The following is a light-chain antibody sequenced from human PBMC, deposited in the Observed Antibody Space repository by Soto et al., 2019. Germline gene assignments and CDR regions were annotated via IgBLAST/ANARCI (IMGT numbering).Light chain of an antibody. CDR1: SSNIGSNT. V-gene: IGLV1-44*01. J-gene: IGLJ2*01. Sequence: QSVLTQPPSASGTPGQRVTISCSGSSSNIGSNTVNWYQHLPGTAPKLLIYSNNQRPSGVPDRFSGSKSGTSASLAISGLQGGDEADEYCAAWDDSLKGRGVVFGGGTKLPVL. CDR2: SNN. CDR3: AAWDDSLKGRGVV.